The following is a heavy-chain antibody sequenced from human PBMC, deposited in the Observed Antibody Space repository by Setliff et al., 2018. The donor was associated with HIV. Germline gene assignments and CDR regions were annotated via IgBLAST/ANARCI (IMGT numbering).Heavy chain of an antibody. CDR2: IFYSGIT. Sequence: SETLSLTCSVSGVSIVSGGFYFSWIRQPPGKGLEWIGSIFYSGITYYNPSLKSRVTISVDTSKNQFSLNLTSVTAADTAVYYCARSKTFYDFWGGYYTHGAFKIWGLGTMVTVSS. CDR3: ARSKTFYDFWGGYYTHGAFKI. D-gene: IGHD3-3*01. J-gene: IGHJ3*02. CDR1: GVSIVSGGFY. V-gene: IGHV4-39*01.